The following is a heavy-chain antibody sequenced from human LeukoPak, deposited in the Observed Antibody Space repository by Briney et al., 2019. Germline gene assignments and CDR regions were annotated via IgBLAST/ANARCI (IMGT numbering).Heavy chain of an antibody. CDR2: ISGRAGTT. Sequence: GGSLRLSCAASGFTFSSYAMSWVRLTPGKGLEWVSTISGRAGTTHYADSVKGRFTISRDNAKNSLYLQMNSLRAEDTAVYYCAELGITMIGGVWGKGTTATISS. J-gene: IGHJ6*04. D-gene: IGHD3-10*02. CDR3: AELGITMIGGV. CDR1: GFTFSSYA. V-gene: IGHV3-23*01.